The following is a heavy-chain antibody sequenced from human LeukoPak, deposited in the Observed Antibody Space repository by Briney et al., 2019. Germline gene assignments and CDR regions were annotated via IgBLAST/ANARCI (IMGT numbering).Heavy chain of an antibody. CDR2: IPYDGNNK. Sequence: GGSLRLSCAASGFAFSRHGIHWVRQAPGKGLEWVAFIPYDGNNKFYADSVKGRFTISRDNSKNTLYLQMNSLRVEDTAVYYCAGGRDRTELYFDSWGQGTLVTVSS. J-gene: IGHJ4*02. CDR3: AGGRDRTELYFDS. V-gene: IGHV3-30*02. CDR1: GFAFSRHG. D-gene: IGHD3/OR15-3a*01.